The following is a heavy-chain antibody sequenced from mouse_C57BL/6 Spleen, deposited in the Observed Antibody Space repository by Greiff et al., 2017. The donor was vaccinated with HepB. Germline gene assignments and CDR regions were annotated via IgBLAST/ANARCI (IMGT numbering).Heavy chain of an antibody. CDR2: IRNKANGYTT. CDR3: ARYRGYYCDY. Sequence: EVKLVESGGGLVQPGGSLRLSCAASGFTFTDYYMSWVRQPPGKALEWLGFIRNKANGYTTEYSASVKGRFNISRDNSQSILYLQMNALRAEDSSTYYCARYRGYYCDYWGQGTTLTVSS. V-gene: IGHV7-3*01. CDR1: GFTFTDYY. J-gene: IGHJ2*01.